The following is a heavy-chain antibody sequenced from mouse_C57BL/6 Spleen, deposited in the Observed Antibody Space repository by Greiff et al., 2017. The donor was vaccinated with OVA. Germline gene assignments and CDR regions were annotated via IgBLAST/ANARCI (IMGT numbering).Heavy chain of an antibody. CDR3: ARGGGYDGVDY. D-gene: IGHD2-2*01. Sequence: EVQLQQSGPELVKPGASVKISCKASGYTFTDYYMNWVKQSHGKSLEWIGDINPNNGGTSYNQKFKGKATLTVDKSSSTAYMELRSLTSEDSAVYYCARGGGYDGVDYWGQGTTLTVSS. CDR1: GYTFTDYY. J-gene: IGHJ2*01. V-gene: IGHV1-26*01. CDR2: INPNNGGT.